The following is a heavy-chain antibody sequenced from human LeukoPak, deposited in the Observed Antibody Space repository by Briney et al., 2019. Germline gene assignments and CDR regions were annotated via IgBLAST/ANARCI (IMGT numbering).Heavy chain of an antibody. V-gene: IGHV3-20*04. J-gene: IGHJ4*02. D-gene: IGHD6-6*01. CDR2: INWNGGST. Sequence: GGSLRLSCAASGFTFDDYGMSWVRRAPGKGLEWVSGINWNGGSTGYADSVKGRFTISRDNAKNSLYLQMNSLRAEDTALYYCARDYERSSSSSGPTFDYWGQGTLVTVSS. CDR3: ARDYERSSSSSGPTFDY. CDR1: GFTFDDYG.